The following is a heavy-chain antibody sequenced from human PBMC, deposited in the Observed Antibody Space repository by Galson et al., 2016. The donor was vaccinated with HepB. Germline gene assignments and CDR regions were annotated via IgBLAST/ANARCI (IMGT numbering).Heavy chain of an antibody. V-gene: IGHV3-33*06. CDR2: IWYDGSNE. D-gene: IGHD6-19*01. Sequence: SLRLSCAASGFTFSSYAMHWVRQAPGKGPEWVAVIWYDGSNEYYADSVKGRFTISRDNSKNTVYLQMNSLSAEDTAVYYCAKNSYSSAWYPDYWGQGTLVTVSS. CDR3: AKNSYSSAWYPDY. J-gene: IGHJ4*02. CDR1: GFTFSSYA.